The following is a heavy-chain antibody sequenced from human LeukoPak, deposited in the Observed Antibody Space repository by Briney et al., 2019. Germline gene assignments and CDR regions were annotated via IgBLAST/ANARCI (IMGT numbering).Heavy chain of an antibody. V-gene: IGHV3-30*03. J-gene: IGHJ4*02. CDR1: GFTFSNYG. CDR3: ARVFLYRSSYGEYLDS. Sequence: GRSLRLSCAASGFTFSNYGMHWVRQAPGKGLEWVAVISYDGSNKYYADSVKGRFTISRDNSKNTLYLQMNSLRAEDTAVYYCARVFLYRSSYGEYLDSWGQGTLVTVSS. D-gene: IGHD5-18*01. CDR2: ISYDGSNK.